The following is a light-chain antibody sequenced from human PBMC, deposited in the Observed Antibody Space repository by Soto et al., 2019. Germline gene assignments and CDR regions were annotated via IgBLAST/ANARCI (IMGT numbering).Light chain of an antibody. J-gene: IGLJ1*01. CDR1: SSDIGDYGY. V-gene: IGLV2-14*01. Sequence: LTQPASVSGSVGQSITISCTGSSSDIGDYGYVSWYQQHPGKAPKLMIFEVSNRPSGVSNRFSGSKSGNTASLTISGLQAEDEADYYCSSYTSSPLFGTGTKVTVL. CDR2: EVS. CDR3: SSYTSSPL.